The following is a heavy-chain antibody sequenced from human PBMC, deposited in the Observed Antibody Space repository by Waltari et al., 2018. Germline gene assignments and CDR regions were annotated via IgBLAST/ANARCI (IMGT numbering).Heavy chain of an antibody. CDR2: INADDGNI. CDR1: GYTFSNCA. J-gene: IGHJ4*02. D-gene: IGHD1-1*01. V-gene: IGHV1-3*01. Sequence: QVQLVQSGAEVKKPGASVKVSCRASGYTFSNCAMHWLRQAPGQRPEWMGWINADDGNIKYSQHFQGRVTSTRDTSASTTYLELSSVSSEDTAVYYCARGYHRSAWIVDYWGQGTLVTVSS. CDR3: ARGYHRSAWIVDY.